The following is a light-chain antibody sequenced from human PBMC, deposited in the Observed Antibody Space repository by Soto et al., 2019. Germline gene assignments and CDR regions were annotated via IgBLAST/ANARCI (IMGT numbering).Light chain of an antibody. V-gene: IGKV2-28*01. CDR3: IQGQQPFP. CDR2: LGS. J-gene: IGKJ3*01. Sequence: DIVMTQSPLSLPVTPGEPASISCRSSQSLLHSNGYNYLDWYLQKPGQSPQLLIYLGSNRASGVPERFGGSGSGTDFTLKISRVEAEDVGVFYCIQGQQPFPFAPGTKVN. CDR1: QSLLHSNGYNY.